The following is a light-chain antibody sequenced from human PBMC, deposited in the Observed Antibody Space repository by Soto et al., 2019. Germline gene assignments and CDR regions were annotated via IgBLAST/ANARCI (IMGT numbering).Light chain of an antibody. CDR3: QLWESSSDHYV. CDR2: DDS. V-gene: IGLV3-21*02. Sequence: SYELTLPPSPSVAPGQTGRVRAGGNNIGRKSVHWYQQKPGQAPVLVVYDDSDRPSGIPERFSGSNSGNTATLTISRVEAGDEADYCCQLWESSSDHYVFETGPNVTVL. J-gene: IGLJ1*01. CDR1: NIGRKS.